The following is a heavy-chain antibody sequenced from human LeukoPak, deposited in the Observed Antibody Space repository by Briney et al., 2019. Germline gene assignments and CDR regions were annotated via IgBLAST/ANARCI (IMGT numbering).Heavy chain of an antibody. D-gene: IGHD2-2*01. CDR3: ARGVLDHCSSTSCSYRGLDY. J-gene: IGHJ4*02. CDR2: IYYSGST. V-gene: IGHV4-39*01. CDR1: GGSISSSSYY. Sequence: SETLSLTCTVSGGSISSSSYYWGWIRQPPGKGLEWIGSIYYSGSTYYNPSLKSRVTISVDTSKNQFSLKLSSVTAADTAVYYCARGVLDHCSSTSCSYRGLDYWGQGTLVTVSS.